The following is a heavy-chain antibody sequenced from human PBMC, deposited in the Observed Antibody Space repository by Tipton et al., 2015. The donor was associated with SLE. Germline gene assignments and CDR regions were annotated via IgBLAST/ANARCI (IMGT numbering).Heavy chain of an antibody. D-gene: IGHD5-12*01. CDR3: AKDMVATILGPFDY. J-gene: IGHJ4*02. Sequence: SLRLSCAVSGIAVSRNYMMWVRQAPGKGLEWVSLIYSGGTTQYADSVKGRFTSSRDRSKNTLIPQMNNLRPEDTAVYYCAKDMVATILGPFDYWGQGTLVTVSS. CDR1: GIAVSRNY. CDR2: IYSGGTT. V-gene: IGHV3-53*05.